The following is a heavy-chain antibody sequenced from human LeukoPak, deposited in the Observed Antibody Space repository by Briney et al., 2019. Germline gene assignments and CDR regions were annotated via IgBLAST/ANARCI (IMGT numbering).Heavy chain of an antibody. CDR1: GGSFSGYY. J-gene: IGHJ4*02. V-gene: IGHV4-34*01. D-gene: IGHD6-13*01. Sequence: PSETLSLTCAVYGGSFSGYYWSWIRQPPGKGLEWIGEINHSGSTNYNPSLKSRVTISVDTSKNQFSLTAADTAVYYCVRGIGIAAAGHFDYWGQGTLVTVSS. CDR3: VRGIGIAAAGHFDY. CDR2: INHSGST.